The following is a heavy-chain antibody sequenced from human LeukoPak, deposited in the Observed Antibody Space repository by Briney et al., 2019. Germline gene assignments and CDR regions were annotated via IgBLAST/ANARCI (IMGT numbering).Heavy chain of an antibody. CDR1: GFIFSNYT. J-gene: IGHJ4*02. D-gene: IGHD2-2*01. CDR2: VSGDGVRT. V-gene: IGHV3-23*01. CDR3: AKEQDNQLLLSHFDY. Sequence: GGSLRLSCTGFIFSNYTVSWVRQAPGKGLEWVSAVSGDGVRTFYADSVKGRFTISRDNSMSTLSLQMNSLRAEDTAVYYCAKEQDNQLLLSHFDYWGQGILVTVSS.